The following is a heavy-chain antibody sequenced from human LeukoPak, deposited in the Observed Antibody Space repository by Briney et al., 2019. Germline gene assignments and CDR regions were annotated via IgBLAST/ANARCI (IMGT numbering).Heavy chain of an antibody. J-gene: IGHJ4*02. CDR3: AKGGYYDIFTGSGLDY. CDR2: ISGSGGST. D-gene: IGHD3-9*01. CDR1: GFTFSSYA. Sequence: GASLRLSCAASGFTFSSYAMSWVRQAPGKGLEWVSAISGSGGSTYYADSVKGRFTISRDNSKNTLYLQMNSLRAEDTAVYYCAKGGYYDIFTGSGLDYWGQGTLVTVFS. V-gene: IGHV3-23*01.